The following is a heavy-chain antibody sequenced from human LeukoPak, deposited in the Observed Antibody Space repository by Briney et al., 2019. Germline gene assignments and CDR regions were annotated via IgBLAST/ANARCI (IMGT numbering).Heavy chain of an antibody. D-gene: IGHD1-1*01. J-gene: IGHJ6*03. CDR3: ARGTRVLGYYFYYMDV. CDR1: GFTFSSYS. CDR2: ISSSSSTI. V-gene: IGHV3-48*01. Sequence: PGGSLRLSCAASGFTFSSYSMNWVRQAPGKGLEWVSYISSSSSTIYYADSVKGRFTISRDNVKNSLFLQMNSLRAEDTAVYYCARGTRVLGYYFYYMDVWGKGTTVTVSS.